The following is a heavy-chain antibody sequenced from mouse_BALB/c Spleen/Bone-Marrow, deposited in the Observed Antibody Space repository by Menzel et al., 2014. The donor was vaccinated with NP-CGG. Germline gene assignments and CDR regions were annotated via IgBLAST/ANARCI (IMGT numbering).Heavy chain of an antibody. CDR2: INPSSGYT. J-gene: IGHJ3*01. D-gene: IGHD4-1*01. CDR3: AREARTGAWFTY. CDR1: GYTFTSYT. V-gene: IGHV1-4*02. Sequence: QVQLKHSGAELARPGASVKLSCKASGYTFTSYTIQWVKQRPGQGLEWIGYINPSSGYTDYNQKFKDKTTLTADKSSNTAYMQLTSLTSEDSAVYSCAREARTGAWFTYCGQEALVTVSA.